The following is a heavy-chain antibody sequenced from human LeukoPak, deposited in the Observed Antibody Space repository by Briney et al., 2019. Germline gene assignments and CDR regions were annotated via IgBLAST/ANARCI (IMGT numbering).Heavy chain of an antibody. V-gene: IGHV3-21*01. D-gene: IGHD3-16*01. Sequence: GGSLRLSCAASGFTFSSYSMNGVRQAPGKGVEGVSSISSSSSYIYYADSAKGRFTFSRDNAKKSLYVQMNSLTARDTPVYYCARPFAVLDYWGPGTLVTVSS. CDR3: ARPFAVLDY. CDR2: ISSSSSYI. CDR1: GFTFSSYS. J-gene: IGHJ4*02.